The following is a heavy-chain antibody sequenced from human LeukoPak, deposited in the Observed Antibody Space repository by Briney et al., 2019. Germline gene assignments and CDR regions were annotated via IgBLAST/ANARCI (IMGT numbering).Heavy chain of an antibody. CDR2: IYYSGST. CDR3: ARDPTGYCSGGSCNSGIDY. Sequence: NPSETLSLTCTVSGGSISSSSYYWGWIRQPPGKGLEWIGSIYYSGSTYYNPSLESRVTISVDTSKNQFSLKLSSVTAADTAVYYCARDPTGYCSGGSCNSGIDYWGQGTLVTVSS. V-gene: IGHV4-39*07. J-gene: IGHJ4*02. CDR1: GGSISSSSYY. D-gene: IGHD2-15*01.